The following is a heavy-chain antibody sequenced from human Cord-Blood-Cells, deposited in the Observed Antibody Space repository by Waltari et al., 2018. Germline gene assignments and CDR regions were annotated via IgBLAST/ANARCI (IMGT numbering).Heavy chain of an antibody. D-gene: IGHD3-10*01. CDR2: VYYSGSN. J-gene: IGHJ3*02. V-gene: IGHV4-39*01. CDR1: GGSISSSSYY. Sequence: QLQLQESGPGLVKPSETLSLTCTVSGGSISSSSYYWGWIRQPPGKGLEWIGSVYYSGSNDDNPPLRSSIVITVDTSKTQFSLEVSCVADADAAVYSGARRGDGSGSYDAFDIWGQGTMVTVSS. CDR3: ARRGDGSGSYDAFDI.